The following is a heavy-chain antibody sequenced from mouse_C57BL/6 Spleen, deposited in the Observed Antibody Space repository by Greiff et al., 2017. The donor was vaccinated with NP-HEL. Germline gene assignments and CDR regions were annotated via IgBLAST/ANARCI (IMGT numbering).Heavy chain of an antibody. V-gene: IGHV7-3*01. CDR3: ARFYDCYYVGWFAY. Sequence: DVKLVESGGGLVQPGGSLSLSCAASGFTFTDYYMSWVRQPPGKALEWLGFIRNKAKGYTTEYSASVKGRFTISRDNSQSILYLQMNALRAEDSATYYCARFYDCYYVGWFAYWGQGTLVTVSA. CDR2: IRNKAKGYTT. CDR1: GFTFTDYY. D-gene: IGHD2-3*01. J-gene: IGHJ3*01.